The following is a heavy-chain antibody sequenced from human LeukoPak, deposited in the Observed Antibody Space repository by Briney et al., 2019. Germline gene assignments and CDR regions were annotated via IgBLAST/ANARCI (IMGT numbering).Heavy chain of an antibody. J-gene: IGHJ4*02. V-gene: IGHV1-3*01. CDR1: GYTFTSYA. CDR3: ARGYGSGSPLYY. D-gene: IGHD3-10*01. CDR2: INAGNGNT. Sequence: ASVKVSCKASGYTFTSYAMHWERQAPGQRLEWMGWINAGNGNTKYSQKFQGRVTITRDTSASTAYMELSSLRSEDTAVYYCARGYGSGSPLYYWGQGTLVTVSS.